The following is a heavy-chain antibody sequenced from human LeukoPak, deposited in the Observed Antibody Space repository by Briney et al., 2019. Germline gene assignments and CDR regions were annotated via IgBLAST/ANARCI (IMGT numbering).Heavy chain of an antibody. J-gene: IGHJ4*02. CDR3: ARSIAAYFDY. V-gene: IGHV3-33*01. CDR1: GFTFSSYG. D-gene: IGHD6-6*01. Sequence: PGRSLRLSCAACGFTFSSYGMHWVRQAPGKGLEWVAVIWYDGSNKYYADSVKGRFTISRDNSKNTLYLQMNSLRAEDTAVYYYARSIAAYFDYWGQGTLVTVSS. CDR2: IWYDGSNK.